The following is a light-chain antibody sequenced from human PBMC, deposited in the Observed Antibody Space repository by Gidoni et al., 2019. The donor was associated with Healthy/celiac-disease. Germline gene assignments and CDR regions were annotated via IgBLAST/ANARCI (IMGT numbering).Light chain of an antibody. J-gene: IGKJ2*01. CDR3: QQYYSTPYT. V-gene: IGKV4-1*01. CDR2: WAS. CDR1: QSVLYSSNNKNY. Sequence: DIVMTQSPDSLAVSLGDQATINCKSSQSVLYSSNNKNYLAWYQQKPGQPPKLLIYWASTRESGVPDRFSGSGSGTDFTLTISSLQAEDVAVYYCQQYYSTPYTFGQGTKLEIK.